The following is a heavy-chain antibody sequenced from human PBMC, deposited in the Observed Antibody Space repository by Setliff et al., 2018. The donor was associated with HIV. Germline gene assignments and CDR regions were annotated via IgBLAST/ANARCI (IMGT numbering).Heavy chain of an antibody. Sequence: PGESLKISCKGSGYTFTSYWIGWVRQVPGKGLEWMGIIYPGDSDTRYSPSFQGRVTISADKSINTAYLQWSSLQASDTAMYYCARRASKASLDYWGQGTLVTVSS. CDR2: IYPGDSDT. J-gene: IGHJ4*02. CDR1: GYTFTSYW. V-gene: IGHV5-51*01. CDR3: ARRASKASLDY.